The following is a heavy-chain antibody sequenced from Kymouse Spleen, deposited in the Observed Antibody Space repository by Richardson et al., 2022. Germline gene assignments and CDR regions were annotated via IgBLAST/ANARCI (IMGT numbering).Heavy chain of an antibody. CDR1: GFTFSNAW. V-gene: IGHV3-15*01. CDR2: IKSKTDGGTT. Sequence: EVQLVESGGGLVKPGGSLRLSCAASGFTFSNAWMSWVRQAPGKGLEWVGRIKSKTDGGTTDYAAPVKGRFTISRDDSKNTLYLQMNSLKTEDTAVYYCTTGIVVVTNFDYWGQGTLVTVSS. D-gene: IGHD3-22*01. J-gene: IGHJ4*02. CDR3: TTGIVVVTNFDY.